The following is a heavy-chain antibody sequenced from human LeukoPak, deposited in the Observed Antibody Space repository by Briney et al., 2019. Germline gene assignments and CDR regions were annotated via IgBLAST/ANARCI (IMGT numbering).Heavy chain of an antibody. CDR2: TSYDGSNK. V-gene: IGHV3-30*18. J-gene: IGHJ4*02. D-gene: IGHD3-22*01. CDR1: GFTFSSCG. Sequence: GGSLRLSCAASGFTFSSCGMHWVRQAPGKGLEWVAVTSYDGSNKYYADSVKGRFTISRDNSKNTLYLQMNSLRAEDTAVYYCAEDKYYYDSSGYLDYWGQGTLVTVSS. CDR3: AEDKYYYDSSGYLDY.